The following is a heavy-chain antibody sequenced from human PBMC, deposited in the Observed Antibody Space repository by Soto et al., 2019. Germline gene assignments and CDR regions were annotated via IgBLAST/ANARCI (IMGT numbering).Heavy chain of an antibody. CDR2: VIPILGTG. D-gene: IGHD2-2*01. CDR3: ARDVVVVPAAINPGNWYFDL. Sequence: QVQLVQSGAEVKKPGSSVKVSCKASGGTFSSYAISWVRQAPGQGLEWMGGVIPILGTGNYGQKFQGRVTVTADESTRTAYMELSCLRSEDTAVYYCARDVVVVPAAINPGNWYFDLWGRGTLVTVSS. CDR1: GGTFSSYA. V-gene: IGHV1-69*01. J-gene: IGHJ2*01.